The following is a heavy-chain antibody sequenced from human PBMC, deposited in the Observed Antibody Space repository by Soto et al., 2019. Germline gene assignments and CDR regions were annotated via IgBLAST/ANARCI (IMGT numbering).Heavy chain of an antibody. V-gene: IGHV1-69*02. D-gene: IGHD3-22*01. Sequence: QVQLVQSGAEVKKPGSSVKVSCKASGGTFSSYTISWVRQAPGQGLEWMGRIIPILGIANYAQKFQGRVTLHGDKPASTAYMELGCLRSEGTAVYYCARDSWGTMIGGDYWGQGTLVTVSS. CDR3: ARDSWGTMIGGDY. CDR2: IIPILGIA. J-gene: IGHJ4*02. CDR1: GGTFSSYT.